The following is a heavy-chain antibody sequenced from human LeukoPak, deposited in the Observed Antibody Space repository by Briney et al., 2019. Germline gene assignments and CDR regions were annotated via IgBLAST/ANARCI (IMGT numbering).Heavy chain of an antibody. Sequence: GGSLRLSCAASGFTFSSYSMNWVRQAPGKGLEWMGIIYPGDSDTRYSPSFQGQVTVSADKSITTAYLQWSSLKASDTAIYYCARTMGTSTSSTLDYWGQGTLVTVSS. CDR2: IYPGDSDT. CDR3: ARTMGTSTSSTLDY. V-gene: IGHV5-51*01. J-gene: IGHJ4*02. D-gene: IGHD2-2*01. CDR1: GFTFSSYS.